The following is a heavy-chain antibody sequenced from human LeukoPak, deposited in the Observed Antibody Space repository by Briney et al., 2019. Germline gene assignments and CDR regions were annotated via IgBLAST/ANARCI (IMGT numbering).Heavy chain of an antibody. J-gene: IGHJ4*02. Sequence: ASVKVSCKVSGYTFSNYGISWVRQAPGQGFEWLGWISAYNGNTHYAQKLQGRVTLTTDTSTSTAYMEVRSLRSDDTAVYFCARVIPDYYDSSGYPLFFDYWGQGTLVTVSS. V-gene: IGHV1-18*01. CDR2: ISAYNGNT. D-gene: IGHD3-22*01. CDR1: GYTFSNYG. CDR3: ARVIPDYYDSSGYPLFFDY.